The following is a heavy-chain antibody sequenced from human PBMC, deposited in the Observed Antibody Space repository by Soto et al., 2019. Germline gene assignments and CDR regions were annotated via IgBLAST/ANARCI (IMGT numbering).Heavy chain of an antibody. Sequence: QVQLVQSGAEVKKPGASVKVSCKASGYTFTSYGISWVRQAPGQGLEWMGWISAYNGNTNYAQKLQGRVTMTTATSTSTAYMELRSLRSDDTAVYYCARSISPRGYSGYDSAFDIWGQGTMVTVSS. V-gene: IGHV1-18*01. CDR3: ARSISPRGYSGYDSAFDI. CDR1: GYTFTSYG. CDR2: ISAYNGNT. D-gene: IGHD5-12*01. J-gene: IGHJ3*02.